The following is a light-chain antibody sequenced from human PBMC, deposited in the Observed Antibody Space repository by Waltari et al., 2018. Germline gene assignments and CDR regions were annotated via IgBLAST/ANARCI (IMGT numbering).Light chain of an antibody. Sequence: DIVMTQSPSSLPVTTGEPASISCRSSQSLLYSNGFNYVDWHLQKPGQSPQLLIYLASIRPSGVPDRFNGSGSGTDFTLKINRVEPEDVGVYYCMQARQTPFTLGQGTRLELK. J-gene: IGKJ5*01. V-gene: IGKV2-28*01. CDR2: LAS. CDR1: QSLLYSNGFNY. CDR3: MQARQTPFT.